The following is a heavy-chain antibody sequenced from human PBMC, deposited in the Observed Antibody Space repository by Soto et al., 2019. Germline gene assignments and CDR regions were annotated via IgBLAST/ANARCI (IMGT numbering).Heavy chain of an antibody. CDR3: ARGGGSSWYVGWYYYYYMDV. V-gene: IGHV3-21*01. D-gene: IGHD6-13*01. Sequence: EVQLVESGGGLVKPGGSLRLSCAASGFTFSSYSMNWVRQAPGKGLEWVSSISSSSSYIYYADSVKGRFTISRDNAKNSLYLQMNSLRAEDTAVYYCARGGGSSWYVGWYYYYYMDVWGKGTTVTVSS. J-gene: IGHJ6*03. CDR2: ISSSSSYI. CDR1: GFTFSSYS.